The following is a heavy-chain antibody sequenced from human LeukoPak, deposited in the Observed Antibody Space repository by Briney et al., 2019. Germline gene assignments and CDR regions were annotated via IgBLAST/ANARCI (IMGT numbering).Heavy chain of an antibody. Sequence: PGGSLRLSCAASGFTFSSYGMHWVRQAPGKGLEWVAVIWYDGSNKYYADSVKGRFTISRDNSKNTLYLQMNSLRAEDTAVYYCARGWGIAVAGTAAVGYWGQGTLVTVSS. D-gene: IGHD6-19*01. V-gene: IGHV3-33*01. CDR3: ARGWGIAVAGTAAVGY. CDR1: GFTFSSYG. CDR2: IWYDGSNK. J-gene: IGHJ4*02.